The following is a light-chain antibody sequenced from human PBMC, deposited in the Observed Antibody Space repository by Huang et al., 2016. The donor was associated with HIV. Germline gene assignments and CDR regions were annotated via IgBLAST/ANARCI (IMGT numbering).Light chain of an antibody. CDR2: DAS. J-gene: IGKJ2*01. Sequence: DIQMTQSPSSLSASVGDRVTITCRASQGIANDLAWYQHKAGKVPELLITDASTLQAGVPSRFSGGGSGTDVTLTINSLQPEDVATYYCQKCDSAPYTFGQGTKLEI. CDR3: QKCDSAPYT. V-gene: IGKV1-27*01. CDR1: QGIAND.